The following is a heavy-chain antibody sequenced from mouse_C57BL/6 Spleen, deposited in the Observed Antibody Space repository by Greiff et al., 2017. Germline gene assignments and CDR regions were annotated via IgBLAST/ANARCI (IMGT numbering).Heavy chain of an antibody. D-gene: IGHD1-1*01. J-gene: IGHJ2*01. V-gene: IGHV5-17*01. CDR1: GFTFSDYG. CDR2: ISSGSSTI. Sequence: EVMLVESGGGLVKPGGSLKLSCAASGFTFSDYGMHWVRQAPEKGLEWVAYISSGSSTIYYADTVKGRFTISRDYAKNTLFLQMTSLRSDDTAMYYCAITTVVVFNYWGQGTTLTVSS. CDR3: AITTVVVFNY.